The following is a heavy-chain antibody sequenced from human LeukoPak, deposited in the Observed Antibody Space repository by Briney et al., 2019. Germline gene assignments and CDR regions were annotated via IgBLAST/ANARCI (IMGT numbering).Heavy chain of an antibody. J-gene: IGHJ5*02. V-gene: IGHV4-39*07. CDR1: GGSIYSTNYY. CDR3: AREYRGGGSSNWFDP. Sequence: PSETLSLTCIVSGGSIYSTNYYWGWIRQPPGKGLEWIGSIYYSGSTYYNPSLKSRVTISVDTSKNQFSLKLSSVTAADTAVYYCAREYRGGGSSNWFDPWGQGTLVTVSS. D-gene: IGHD2-15*01. CDR2: IYYSGST.